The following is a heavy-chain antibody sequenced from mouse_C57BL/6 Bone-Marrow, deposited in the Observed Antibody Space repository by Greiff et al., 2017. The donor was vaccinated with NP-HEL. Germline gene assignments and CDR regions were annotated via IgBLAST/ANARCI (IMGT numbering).Heavy chain of an antibody. CDR1: GYTFTDYN. J-gene: IGHJ2*01. V-gene: IGHV1-22*01. Sequence: QLQQSGPELVKPGASVKMSCKASGYTFTDYNMHWVKQSHGKSLEWIGYINPNNGGTSYNQKFKGRATLTVNKSSSTAYMELRSLTSEDSAVYYCARSPSFTTVVAPFDYWGQGTTLTVSS. CDR3: ARSPSFTTVVAPFDY. CDR2: INPNNGGT. D-gene: IGHD1-1*01.